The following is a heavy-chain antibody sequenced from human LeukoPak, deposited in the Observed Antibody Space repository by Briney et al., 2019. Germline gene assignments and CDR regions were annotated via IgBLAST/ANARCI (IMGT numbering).Heavy chain of an antibody. J-gene: IGHJ4*02. Sequence: ASVKVSCKVSGDTLTELSMHSVRQARGKGGERRGGVDPEDGETIYAQKFQGSVTVTTDTSITTAYMELRRLRSDDTAVYYCARAFSGFGELSRLVMGYWGQGTLVTVSS. V-gene: IGHV1-24*01. CDR2: VDPEDGET. CDR3: ARAFSGFGELSRLVMGY. CDR1: GDTLTELS. D-gene: IGHD3-10*01.